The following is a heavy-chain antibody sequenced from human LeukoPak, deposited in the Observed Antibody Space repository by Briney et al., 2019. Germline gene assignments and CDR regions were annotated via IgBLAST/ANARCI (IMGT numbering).Heavy chain of an antibody. Sequence: GGSLRHSCAASGFTFSSYSMNWVRQAPGKGLEWVSYISSSSSTIYYADSVKGRFTISRDNSKNTLYLQMNSLRAEDTAVYYCAKDLTPEGIDYWGQGTLVTVSS. CDR2: ISSSSSTI. CDR1: GFTFSSYS. J-gene: IGHJ4*02. CDR3: AKDLTPEGIDY. V-gene: IGHV3-48*01. D-gene: IGHD6-13*01.